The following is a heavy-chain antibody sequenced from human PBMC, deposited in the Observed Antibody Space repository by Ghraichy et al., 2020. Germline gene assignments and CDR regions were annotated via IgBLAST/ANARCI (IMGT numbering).Heavy chain of an antibody. V-gene: IGHV1-2*02. J-gene: IGHJ4*02. CDR3: AAERGNNYFFDY. Sequence: ASVKVSCKGSGNTLSGYFMHWVRQAPGQGLEWMGWINLNSGGTNYAQKFQGRVTMTRDTSINTAYLELSRLRSDDTAVYYCAAERGNNYFFDYWGQGTLVTVSS. CDR1: GNTLSGYF. CDR2: INLNSGGT. D-gene: IGHD1-20*01.